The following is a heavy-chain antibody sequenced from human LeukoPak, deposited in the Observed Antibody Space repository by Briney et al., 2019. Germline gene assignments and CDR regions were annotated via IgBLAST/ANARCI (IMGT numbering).Heavy chain of an antibody. CDR2: ISRGGST. Sequence: SETLSLTCVVYGESCSWIRQPPGKGLEWIGDISRGGSTNYNPSLNNRVTMLVDTSKNRFSLKLSSVTAADTAVYYCARRTKVRGVGSYYYMDVWGKGTTVSISS. CDR1: GESCS. CDR3: ARRTKVRGVGSYYYMDV. J-gene: IGHJ6*03. V-gene: IGHV4-34*01. D-gene: IGHD4-17*01.